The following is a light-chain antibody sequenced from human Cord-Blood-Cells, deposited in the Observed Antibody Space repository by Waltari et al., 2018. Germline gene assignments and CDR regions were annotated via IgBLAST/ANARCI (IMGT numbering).Light chain of an antibody. CDR3: SSHAGSNNLV. V-gene: IGLV2-8*01. Sequence: QSALTQPPSASGSPGQSVTISCTGTSSDVGGYNYVSWYQQHPGKAPKLMIYEVSKRPAGVPVRLSGSNVGNTGSLTVSGLQAEDEADYYCSSHAGSNNLVFGGGTKLTVL. J-gene: IGLJ2*01. CDR2: EVS. CDR1: SSDVGGYNY.